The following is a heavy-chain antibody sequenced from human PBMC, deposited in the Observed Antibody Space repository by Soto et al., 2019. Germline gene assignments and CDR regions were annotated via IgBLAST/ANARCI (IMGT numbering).Heavy chain of an antibody. CDR3: ARADSVATGPYSDY. J-gene: IGHJ4*02. CDR1: VYTFTSYY. Sequence: QVQLVQSGAEVKKPGASVKVTCKASVYTFTSYYMHWERQPPGQGLEWMGIINPSGGSTSYAQKLQGRVTMTRETSRSTVYMELCSLRSEDTAVYYCARADSVATGPYSDYWGQGTLVTVSS. D-gene: IGHD6-13*01. CDR2: INPSGGST. V-gene: IGHV1-46*04.